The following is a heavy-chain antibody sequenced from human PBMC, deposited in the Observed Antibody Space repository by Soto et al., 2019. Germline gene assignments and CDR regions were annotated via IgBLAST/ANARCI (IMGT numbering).Heavy chain of an antibody. J-gene: IGHJ3*02. D-gene: IGHD3-16*02. CDR2: IRCDGSST. CDR3: AKDLYDYIWGSYRYTDAFDI. V-gene: IGHV3-33*06. Sequence: GGSLRLSCAASGFTFSRHGVHWVRQAPGKGLEWVAAIRCDGSSTYYADSVKGRFTISRDNSKNTLYLQMNSLRAEDTAVYYCAKDLYDYIWGSYRYTDAFDIWGQGTMVTVSS. CDR1: GFTFSRHG.